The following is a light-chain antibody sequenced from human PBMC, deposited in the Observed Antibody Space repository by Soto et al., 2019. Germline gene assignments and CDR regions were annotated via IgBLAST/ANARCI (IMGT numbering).Light chain of an antibody. CDR1: QSVSRN. V-gene: IGKV3-15*01. Sequence: EIVMTQSPATLSVSPGERATLSCRASQSVSRNLAWYQQKPGQAPRLLIYGASTRATGIPGRFSGRGSGTEFTLTISSLQSEDFAVYYCQTYDSWPLFGQGHDWRL. CDR3: QTYDSWPL. CDR2: GAS. J-gene: IGKJ5*01.